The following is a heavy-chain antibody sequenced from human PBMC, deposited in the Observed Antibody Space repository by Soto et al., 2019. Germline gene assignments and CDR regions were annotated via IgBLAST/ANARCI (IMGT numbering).Heavy chain of an antibody. CDR3: ARAVSGYAIY. Sequence: QVQLVQSGAEVKKPGSSVKVSCKASGGTFSSYTISWVRQAPGQGLEWMGRIIPLLGIANYAQKFQGRVTITADKSTSTAYMELSSLRSEDTAVYYCARAVSGYAIYWGQGTLVTVSS. V-gene: IGHV1-69*02. J-gene: IGHJ4*02. CDR2: IIPLLGIA. D-gene: IGHD5-12*01. CDR1: GGTFSSYT.